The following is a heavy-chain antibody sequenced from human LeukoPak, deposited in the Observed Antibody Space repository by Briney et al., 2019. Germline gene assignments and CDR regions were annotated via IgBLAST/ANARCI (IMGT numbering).Heavy chain of an antibody. J-gene: IGHJ6*02. CDR3: AKDFVVVPAAIRASYYYYYGMDV. Sequence: GGSLRLSCAASGFTFSSYAMSWVRQAPGEGLEWVSAISGSGGSTYYADSVKGRFTISRDNSKNTLYLQMNSLRAEDTAVYYCAKDFVVVPAAIRASYYYYYGMDVWGQGTTVTVSS. D-gene: IGHD2-2*02. CDR1: GFTFSSYA. CDR2: ISGSGGST. V-gene: IGHV3-23*01.